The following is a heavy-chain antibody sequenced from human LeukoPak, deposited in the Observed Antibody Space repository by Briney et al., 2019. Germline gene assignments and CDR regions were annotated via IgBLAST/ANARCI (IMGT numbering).Heavy chain of an antibody. CDR1: GFTFSSYW. CDR2: IKQDGTEK. Sequence: GGSLRLSCAASGFTFSSYWMSWVRQAPGEGLEWVANIKQDGTEKYYMDSVKGRFSISGDNAKNSLYLQMNALRAEDTAVYYCARDVRPDYWGQGTLVTVST. V-gene: IGHV3-7*04. D-gene: IGHD6-6*01. J-gene: IGHJ4*02. CDR3: ARDVRPDY.